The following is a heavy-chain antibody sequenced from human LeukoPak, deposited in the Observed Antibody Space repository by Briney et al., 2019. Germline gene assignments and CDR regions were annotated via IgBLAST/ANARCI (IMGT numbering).Heavy chain of an antibody. Sequence: GESLKISCKGSEYDFANYWIAWVRQMPGKGLEWMGIIYPDDSDTRYSPSFQGQVTISVDKSISTAYLQWSSLKASDTAMYYCARAASITSLRYNWLDPWGQGTLVTVSS. D-gene: IGHD4-17*01. CDR2: IYPDDSDT. J-gene: IGHJ5*02. CDR3: ARAASITSLRYNWLDP. CDR1: EYDFANYW. V-gene: IGHV5-51*01.